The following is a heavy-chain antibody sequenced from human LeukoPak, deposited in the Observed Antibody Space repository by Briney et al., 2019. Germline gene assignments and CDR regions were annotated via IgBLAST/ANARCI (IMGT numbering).Heavy chain of an antibody. D-gene: IGHD4-17*01. V-gene: IGHV3-21*01. J-gene: IGHJ4*02. CDR1: GFTFSSYS. CDR2: ISSSSSYI. CDR3: AREESGDYGFDY. Sequence: GGSLRLSCAASGFTFSSYSMNWVRQAPGKGLEWVSSISSSSSYIYYADSVKGRFTISRDNAMNSLYLQMNSLRAEDTAVYYCAREESGDYGFDYWGQGTLVTVSS.